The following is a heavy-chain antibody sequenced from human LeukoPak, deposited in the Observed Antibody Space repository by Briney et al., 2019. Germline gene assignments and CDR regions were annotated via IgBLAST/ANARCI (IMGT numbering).Heavy chain of an antibody. D-gene: IGHD3-22*01. Sequence: GGSLRLSCAASGFTFSNYAMSWVRQAPGKGLEWVSTISDGSTYYTDSVKGRLTISRDNSKNTLYLQMNSLRAEDTAVYYCAKDPLSWFYGMDVWGKGTTVTVSS. J-gene: IGHJ6*04. CDR1: GFTFSNYA. V-gene: IGHV3-23*01. CDR3: AKDPLSWFYGMDV. CDR2: ISDGST.